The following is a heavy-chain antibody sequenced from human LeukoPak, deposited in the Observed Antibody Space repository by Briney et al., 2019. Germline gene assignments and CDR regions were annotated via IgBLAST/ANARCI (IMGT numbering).Heavy chain of an antibody. V-gene: IGHV3-21*01. Sequence: PGGSLRLSCAASGFTFSSYSMNWVRQAPGKGLEWVSSISSSSSYIYYADSVKGRFTISRDNAKNSLYLQMNSLRAEDTAVYYCARLSSGNDAFDIWGQGTMVTVSS. D-gene: IGHD3-10*01. CDR1: GFTFSSYS. J-gene: IGHJ3*02. CDR3: ARLSSGNDAFDI. CDR2: ISSSSSYI.